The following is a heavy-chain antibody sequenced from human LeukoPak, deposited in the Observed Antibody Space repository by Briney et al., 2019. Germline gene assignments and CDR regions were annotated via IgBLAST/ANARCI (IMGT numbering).Heavy chain of an antibody. Sequence: GGSLRLSCVASGFTFSNYAMHWVRQAPGKGLEWVAVISYDGSNKYYADSVKGRFTISRDNSKNTLYLQMNSLRAEDTAVYYCAKELIPDYYYDRYYFDYWGQGTLVTVSS. CDR2: ISYDGSNK. CDR3: AKELIPDYYYDRYYFDY. CDR1: GFTFSNYA. D-gene: IGHD3-22*01. V-gene: IGHV3-30*18. J-gene: IGHJ4*02.